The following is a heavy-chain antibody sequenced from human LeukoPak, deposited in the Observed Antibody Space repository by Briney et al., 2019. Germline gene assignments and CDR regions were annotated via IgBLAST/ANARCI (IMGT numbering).Heavy chain of an antibody. D-gene: IGHD2-15*01. CDR2: VSGDVDTT. CDR3: AKDAGYYSVGSCYGFDF. V-gene: IGHV3-23*01. Sequence: GGSLRLSCAASGFTFGNYAMNWVRQAPGKGLEWVSTVSGDVDTTFYADSVKGRFTISRDNSKNTLFLQMNSLRAEDTALYYCAKDAGYYSVGSCYGFDFWGQGALVTVSS. CDR1: GFTFGNYA. J-gene: IGHJ4*02.